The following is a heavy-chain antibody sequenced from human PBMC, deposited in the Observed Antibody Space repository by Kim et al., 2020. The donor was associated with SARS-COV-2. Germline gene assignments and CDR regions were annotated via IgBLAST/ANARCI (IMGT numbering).Heavy chain of an antibody. Sequence: GGSLRLSCAASGFTFSSYGMHWVRQAPGKGLEWVAVIWYDGSNKYYADSVKGRFTISRDNSKNTLYLQMNSLRAEDTAVYYCARDFLEYCSSTSCYLPAYWGQGTLVTVSS. CDR2: IWYDGSNK. V-gene: IGHV3-33*01. D-gene: IGHD2-2*01. J-gene: IGHJ4*02. CDR1: GFTFSSYG. CDR3: ARDFLEYCSSTSCYLPAY.